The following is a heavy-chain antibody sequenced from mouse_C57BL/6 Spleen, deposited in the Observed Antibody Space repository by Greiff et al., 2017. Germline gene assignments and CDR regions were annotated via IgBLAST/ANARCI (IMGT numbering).Heavy chain of an antibody. V-gene: IGHV5-16*01. CDR1: GFTFSDYY. Sequence: EVQVVESEGGLVQPGSSMKLSCTASGFTFSDYYMAWVRQVPEKGLEWVANINYDGSSTYYLDSLKSRFIISRDNAKNILYLQMSSLKSEDTATYYCARLLLRPWYFDVWGTGTTVTVSS. CDR3: ARLLLRPWYFDV. J-gene: IGHJ1*03. D-gene: IGHD1-1*01. CDR2: INYDGSST.